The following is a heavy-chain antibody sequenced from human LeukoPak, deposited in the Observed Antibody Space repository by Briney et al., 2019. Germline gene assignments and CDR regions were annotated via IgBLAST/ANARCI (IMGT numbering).Heavy chain of an antibody. CDR3: ARTYSSSSHFDY. V-gene: IGHV4-4*09. Sequence: SETLSLTCTVSGGSISSYYWSWIRQPPGKGLEWIGHIYTSGSTNYNPSLKSRVTISVDTSKNQFSLKVSSVTAADTAVFYCARTYSSSSHFDYWGQGTLVTVSS. J-gene: IGHJ4*02. D-gene: IGHD6-6*01. CDR1: GGSISSYY. CDR2: IYTSGST.